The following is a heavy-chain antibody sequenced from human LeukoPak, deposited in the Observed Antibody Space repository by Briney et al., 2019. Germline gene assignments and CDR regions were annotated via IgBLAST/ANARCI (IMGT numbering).Heavy chain of an antibody. CDR3: ARALAWTTGDYYGIEV. CDR1: GFTFSSYA. Sequence: VGSLRLSCAASGFTFSSYAMHWVRQAPGEGLEWVAVISYDGGNKYYAQSVKGRFTISRDNSKNTLSLQMHSIRPEDTAAYYCARALAWTTGDYYGIEVWGQGTPVTVSS. CDR2: ISYDGGNK. D-gene: IGHD4-17*01. J-gene: IGHJ6*02. V-gene: IGHV3-30-3*01.